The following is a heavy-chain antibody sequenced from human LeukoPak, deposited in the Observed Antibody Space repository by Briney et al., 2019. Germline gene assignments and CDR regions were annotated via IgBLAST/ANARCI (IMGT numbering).Heavy chain of an antibody. J-gene: IGHJ4*02. D-gene: IGHD1-26*01. CDR3: AKDGVGTTSLYFFDY. CDR1: GLTFGNYG. CDR2: IGGSGSTT. Sequence: GGSLRLSCVASGLTFGNYGMNWVRQAPGKGLEWVSSIGGSGSTTYYADSVRGRFTISRDNSKNSMYLQMSSLRAEDTAIYYCAKDGVGTTSLYFFDYWGQGTLVTVSS. V-gene: IGHV3-23*01.